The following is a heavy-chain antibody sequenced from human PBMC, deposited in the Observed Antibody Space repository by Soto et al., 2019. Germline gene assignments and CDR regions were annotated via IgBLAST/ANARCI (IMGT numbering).Heavy chain of an antibody. CDR2: VTGTGGST. D-gene: IGHD3-10*01. CDR1: GFTFIAYA. Sequence: WGSLRLSCAASGFTFIAYAITFFRHSPFKGLEWVSTVTGTGGSTFYADSVKGRFTISRDNSMSTLYLQMNSLRAEDTALYYCAKSLTNLRFYYLFDFWGRGTLVTVSS. CDR3: AKSLTNLRFYYLFDF. V-gene: IGHV3-23*01. J-gene: IGHJ4*02.